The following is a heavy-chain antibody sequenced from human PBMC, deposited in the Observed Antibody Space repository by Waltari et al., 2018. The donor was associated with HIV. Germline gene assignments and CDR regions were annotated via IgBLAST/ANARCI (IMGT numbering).Heavy chain of an antibody. D-gene: IGHD3-22*01. CDR3: ARGRYYDSSGPYFDY. J-gene: IGHJ4*02. CDR1: GYTFTSYA. Sequence: QVQLVQSGAEVKKPGASVKVSCKASGYTFTSYAMHWVRQAPGQRLEWMGWINAGNGNTKYSQKVQGRVTITRDTSASTAYMELSSLRSEDTAVYYCARGRYYDSSGPYFDYWGQGTLVTVSS. V-gene: IGHV1-3*01. CDR2: INAGNGNT.